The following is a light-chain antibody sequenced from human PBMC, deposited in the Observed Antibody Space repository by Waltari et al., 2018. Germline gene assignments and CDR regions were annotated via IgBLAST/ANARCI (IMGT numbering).Light chain of an antibody. CDR3: CSYAGRNIWV. CDR2: EVI. Sequence: QSALTQPASVPGPLGRSIPIPCTGTSGDVGFYNLVSGYQQHPDKAPKLMVNEVIERPSGVSNRFSGSKSGNTASLTISGLQAEDEADYYCCSYAGRNIWVFGGGTKLTVL. J-gene: IGLJ3*02. CDR1: SGDVGFYNL. V-gene: IGLV2-23*02.